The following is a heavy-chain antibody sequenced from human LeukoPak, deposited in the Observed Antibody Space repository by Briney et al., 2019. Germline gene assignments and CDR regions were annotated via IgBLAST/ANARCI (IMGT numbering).Heavy chain of an antibody. CDR3: ARGNTVTYFVS. J-gene: IGHJ5*02. CDR2: IYSGGST. D-gene: IGHD4-17*01. Sequence: PGGSLRLSCAASGFTVSSNYMSWVRQAPGKGLEWVSLIYSGGSTYCADSVKGRFTISRDNSKNTLYLQMNTLRAEDTAVYYCARGNTVTYFVSWGQGTLVTVSS. CDR1: GFTVSSNY. V-gene: IGHV3-53*01.